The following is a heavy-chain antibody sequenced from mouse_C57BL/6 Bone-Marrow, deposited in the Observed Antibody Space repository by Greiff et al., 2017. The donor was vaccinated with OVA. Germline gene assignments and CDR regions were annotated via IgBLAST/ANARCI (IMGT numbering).Heavy chain of an antibody. V-gene: IGHV5-17*01. CDR3: ARGDYDGFDY. J-gene: IGHJ2*01. CDR2: ISSGSSTI. D-gene: IGHD2-4*01. Sequence: DVMLVESGGGLVKPGGSLKLSCAASGFTFSDYGMHWVRQAPEKGLEWVAYISSGSSTIYYADTVKGRFTISRDNAKNTLFLQMTSLRSEDTAMYYCARGDYDGFDYWGQGTTLTVSS. CDR1: GFTFSDYG.